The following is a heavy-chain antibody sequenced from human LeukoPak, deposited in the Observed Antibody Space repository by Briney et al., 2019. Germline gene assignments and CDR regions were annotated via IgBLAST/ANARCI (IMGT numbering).Heavy chain of an antibody. J-gene: IGHJ6*03. CDR2: IIPIFGTA. V-gene: IGHV1-69*13. Sequence: ASVKVSCKASGGTFISYAISWVRLAPGQGREWMGGIIPIFGTANYAQKFQGRVTITADESTSTAYMELSSLRSEDTAVYYCARGYQLLYRNYYYYYYMDVWGKGTTVTVSS. D-gene: IGHD2-2*02. CDR1: GGTFISYA. CDR3: ARGYQLLYRNYYYYYYMDV.